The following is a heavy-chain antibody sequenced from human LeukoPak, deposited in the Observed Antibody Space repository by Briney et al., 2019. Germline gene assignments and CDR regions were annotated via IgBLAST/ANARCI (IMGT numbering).Heavy chain of an antibody. V-gene: IGHV4-59*01. Sequence: TSETLSLTCTVSGGSISSYYWSWIRQPPGKGLEWIGYIYYSGSTNYNPSLKSRVTISVDTSKNQFSLKLSSVTAADTAVYYCARGVRIAVAGTGFDYWGQGTLVTVSS. D-gene: IGHD6-19*01. CDR2: IYYSGST. J-gene: IGHJ4*02. CDR1: GGSISSYY. CDR3: ARGVRIAVAGTGFDY.